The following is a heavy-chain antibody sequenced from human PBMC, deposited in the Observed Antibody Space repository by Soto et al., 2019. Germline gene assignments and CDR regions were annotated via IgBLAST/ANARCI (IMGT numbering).Heavy chain of an antibody. D-gene: IGHD5-12*01. CDR1: GYTLTELS. CDR3: ATDVPYSGYDLAY. V-gene: IGHV1-24*01. J-gene: IGHJ4*02. CDR2: FDPEDGET. Sequence: GASVKVSCKVSGYTLTELSMHWARQAPGKGLEWMEGFDPEDGETIYAQKFQGRVTMAEDTSTDTAYMELSSLRSEDTAVYYCATDVPYSGYDLAYWGQGTLVTVSS.